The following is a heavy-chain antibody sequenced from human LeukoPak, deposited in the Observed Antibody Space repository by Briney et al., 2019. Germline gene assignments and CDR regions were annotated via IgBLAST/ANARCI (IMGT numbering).Heavy chain of an antibody. CDR3: ARGLKGSAARPFGS. D-gene: IGHD6-6*01. CDR2: MNPNSGNT. CDR1: GYTFTSYD. V-gene: IGHV1-8*01. J-gene: IGHJ5*02. Sequence: ASVKVSCKASGYTFTSYDINWGRQATGQGLECMGWMNPNSGNTGYAQKCQGRVTMTRNTSISTAYMELSSLRSEDTAVYYCARGLKGSAARPFGSWGQGTLVTVSS.